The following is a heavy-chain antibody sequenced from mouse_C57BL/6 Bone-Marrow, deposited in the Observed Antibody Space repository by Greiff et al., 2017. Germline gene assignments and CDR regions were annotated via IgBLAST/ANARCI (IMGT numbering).Heavy chain of an antibody. J-gene: IGHJ3*01. CDR1: GYTFTSYW. Sequence: QVQLQQPGAELVRPGSSVKLSCKASGYTFTSYWMDWVKQRPGQGLEWIGNIYPSDSETHYNQKFKDKATLTVDKSSSTAYMQLSSLTSEDSAVYYCARYGTAWFAYWGQGTLVTVSA. D-gene: IGHD2-1*01. CDR3: ARYGTAWFAY. CDR2: IYPSDSET. V-gene: IGHV1-61*01.